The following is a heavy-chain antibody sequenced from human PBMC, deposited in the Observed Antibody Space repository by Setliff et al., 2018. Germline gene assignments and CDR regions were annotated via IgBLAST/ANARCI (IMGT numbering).Heavy chain of an antibody. Sequence: GESLKISCAASGFTFSKYDMHWVRQVIGKGLEWVSGIGSAGDTYYPGSVKGRFTISRENGKNSLYLQMNSLRAGDTGVYYCARAPGYGSGNYYYFYYSMDVWGQGTTVTVS. CDR1: GFTFSKYD. CDR2: IGSAGDT. D-gene: IGHD3-10*01. CDR3: ARAPGYGSGNYYYFYYSMDV. J-gene: IGHJ6*02. V-gene: IGHV3-13*01.